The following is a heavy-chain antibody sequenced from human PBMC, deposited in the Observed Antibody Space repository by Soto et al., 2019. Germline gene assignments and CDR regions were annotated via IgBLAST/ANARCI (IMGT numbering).Heavy chain of an antibody. CDR2: VKSKSDGGTR. D-gene: IGHD3-10*01. CDR1: GFSFNNAW. Sequence: GGSLRLSCEASGFSFNNAWMNWVRQAPGKGLEWVARVKSKSDGGTRDYAAPVKGRFTISGDDSKNTMYLHMSSLKTEDTATYYCTTVFAMLQGPGLCARGTSVTVSS. V-gene: IGHV3-15*07. CDR3: TTVFAMLQGPGL. J-gene: IGHJ6*02.